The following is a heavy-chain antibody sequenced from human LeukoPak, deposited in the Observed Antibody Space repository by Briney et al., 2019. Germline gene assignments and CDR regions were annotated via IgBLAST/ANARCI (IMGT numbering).Heavy chain of an antibody. CDR3: ASQKLGYCSGGSCYGDAFDI. V-gene: IGHV3-9*03. CDR1: GFTFDDYA. CDR2: ISWNSGSI. J-gene: IGHJ3*02. D-gene: IGHD2-15*01. Sequence: PGGSLRLSCAASGFTFDDYAMHWVRQAPGKGLEWVSGISWNSGSIGYADSVEGRFTISRDNAKNSLYLQMNSLRAEDMALYYCASQKLGYCSGGSCYGDAFDIWGQGTMVTVSS.